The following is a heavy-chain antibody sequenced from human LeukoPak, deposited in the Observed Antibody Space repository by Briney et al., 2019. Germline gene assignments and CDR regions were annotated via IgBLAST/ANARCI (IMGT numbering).Heavy chain of an antibody. CDR2: ISSSSSYI. CDR1: GFTFSSYT. CDR3: ARADAFDI. V-gene: IGHV3-21*01. J-gene: IGHJ3*02. Sequence: PGGSLRLSCAASGFTFSSYTMNWVRQAPGKGLEWVSFISSSSSYIYYADSVKGRFTISRVNAKNSLNLQMNSLRAEDTAVYYCARADAFDIWGQGTMVTVSS.